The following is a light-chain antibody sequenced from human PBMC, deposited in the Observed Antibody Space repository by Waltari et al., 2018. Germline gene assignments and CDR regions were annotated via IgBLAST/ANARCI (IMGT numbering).Light chain of an antibody. V-gene: IGLV3-19*01. J-gene: IGLJ2*01. CDR1: SLRTYY. CDR2: GKN. Sequence: SSELTQDPAVSVALGQTVRITCQGDSLRTYYASGYQQKPVQDPILVIYGKNNRPSGIPHRLSGSNSGNTVTLTMSGAQAEDEADYYCNPRDSSGHHVLFGGGTKLTVL. CDR3: NPRDSSGHHVL.